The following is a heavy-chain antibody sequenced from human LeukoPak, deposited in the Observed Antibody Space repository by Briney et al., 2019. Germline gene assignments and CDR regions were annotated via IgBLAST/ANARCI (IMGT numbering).Heavy chain of an antibody. Sequence: SETLSLTCTVSGGSISSSSYYWGWIRQPPGKGLEWIGSIYYSGSTYYNPSLKSRVTISVDTSKNQFSLKLSSVTAADTAVYYCARGFWNWGPWAAAGTRYYYYMDVWGKGTTVTVSS. CDR3: ARGFWNWGPWAAAGTRYYYYMDV. CDR2: IYYSGST. D-gene: IGHD6-13*01. CDR1: GGSISSSSYY. J-gene: IGHJ6*03. V-gene: IGHV4-39*01.